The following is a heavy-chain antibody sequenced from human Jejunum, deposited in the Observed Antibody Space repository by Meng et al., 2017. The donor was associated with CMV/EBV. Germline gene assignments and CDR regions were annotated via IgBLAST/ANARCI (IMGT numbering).Heavy chain of an antibody. CDR2: ITDDGTT. Sequence: VHVVESGGGLVHPGGFLRLSLAASGFNFRNYWMHWVRQEPGKGPLWVSRITDDGTTNYADFVQGRFTISRDNAKNTVYLQMNSLRAEDTGIYYCTGLDYWGQGTLVTVSS. CDR3: TGLDY. CDR1: GFNFRNYW. J-gene: IGHJ4*02. V-gene: IGHV3-74*01.